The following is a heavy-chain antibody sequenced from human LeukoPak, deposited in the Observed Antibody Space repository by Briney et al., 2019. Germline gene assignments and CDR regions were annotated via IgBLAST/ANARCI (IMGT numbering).Heavy chain of an antibody. V-gene: IGHV1-18*01. J-gene: IGHJ6*02. CDR1: GYPFTSYG. D-gene: IGHD3-22*01. CDR2: VSSYNDNT. Sequence: ASVKVSCKASGYPFTSYGISWVRQAPGQGLDWMGWVSSYNDNTNHAQKFQGRVTMTTDTSTSTAYMELRSLRSDDTAVYYCARDYHDSGGYRHYYVMDVWGQGTTVTVSS. CDR3: ARDYHDSGGYRHYYVMDV.